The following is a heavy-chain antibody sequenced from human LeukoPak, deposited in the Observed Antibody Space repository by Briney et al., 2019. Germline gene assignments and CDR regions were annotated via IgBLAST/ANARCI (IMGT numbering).Heavy chain of an antibody. CDR1: GTTFKDFN. J-gene: IGHJ4*02. V-gene: IGHV1-69-2*01. CDR3: ATDVSSAAMSFSDS. CDR2: VDPEDGET. Sequence: VASVKISCKVSGTTFKDFNIHWVQQAPGKGLEWLGLVDPEDGETKYGKKFQGRVSITADSSTDTAYLGLSNLRSEDTAIFYCATDVSSAAMSFSDSWGQGTLVTVSA. D-gene: IGHD2-2*01.